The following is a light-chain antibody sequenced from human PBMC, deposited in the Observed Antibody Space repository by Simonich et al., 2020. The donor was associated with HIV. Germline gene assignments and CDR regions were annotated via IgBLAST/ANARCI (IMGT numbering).Light chain of an antibody. CDR2: WAS. CDR1: QSVLYSSNNKNY. CDR3: QQYYSHYA. V-gene: IGKV4-1*01. Sequence: DIVMTQSPDSLAVSLGERATINCRSSQSVLYSSNNKNYLAWYQQKPGQPPKLLIYWASTRESGVPDRFSGSGSETDFTLTISSLQAEDVATYYCQQYYSHYAFGQGTKLEIK. J-gene: IGKJ2*01.